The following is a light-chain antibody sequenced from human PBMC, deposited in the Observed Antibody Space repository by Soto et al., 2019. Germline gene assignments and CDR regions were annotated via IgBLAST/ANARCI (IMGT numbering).Light chain of an antibody. V-gene: IGLV2-14*03. CDR3: SSYTSSSTVV. CDR2: DVS. CDR1: SSDVGGYNY. J-gene: IGLJ2*01. Sequence: QSALTQPASVSGSPGQSITISCTGTSSDVGGYNYVSWYQHHPGKAPKLMIYDVSNRPSGVSNRFSGSKSGNTASLTISGLQAEDEADYYSSSYTSSSTVVFGGGTKLTVL.